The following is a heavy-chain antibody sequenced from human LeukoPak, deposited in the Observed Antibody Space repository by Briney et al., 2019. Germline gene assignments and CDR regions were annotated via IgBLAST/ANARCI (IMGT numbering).Heavy chain of an antibody. Sequence: PGGSLRLSCAASGFRFTGYWMTWVRQAPGKGLEWVARLHPDGSERNYVGSVEGRFTVSGDNAKSSLYLQMNSLRVEDTAVYYCARGGYSFDYLDQGTLVTVSS. CDR2: LHPDGSER. J-gene: IGHJ4*02. CDR3: ARGGYSFDY. D-gene: IGHD5-12*01. V-gene: IGHV3-7*01. CDR1: GFRFTGYW.